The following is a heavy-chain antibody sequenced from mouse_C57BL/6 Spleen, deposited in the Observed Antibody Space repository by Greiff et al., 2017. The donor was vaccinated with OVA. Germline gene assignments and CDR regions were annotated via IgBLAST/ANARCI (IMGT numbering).Heavy chain of an antibody. Sequence: EVMLVESGGGLVKPGGSLKLSCAASGFTFSSYAMSWVRQTPEKRLEWVATISDGGSYTYYPDNVKGRFTISRDNAKNNLYLQMSHLKSEDTAMYYCARGDLYYFGYWGQGTTLTVSS. J-gene: IGHJ2*01. CDR2: ISDGGSYT. V-gene: IGHV5-4*03. CDR1: GFTFSSYA. CDR3: ARGDLYYFGY.